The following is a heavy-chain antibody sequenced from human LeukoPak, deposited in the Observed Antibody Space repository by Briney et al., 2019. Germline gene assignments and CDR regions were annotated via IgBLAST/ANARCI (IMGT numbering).Heavy chain of an antibody. CDR3: ARDGAYCGGDCYPNYYYYYGMDV. J-gene: IGHJ6*02. Sequence: ASVKVSCKASGCTFTSYGISWVRQAPGQGLEWMGWISAYNGNTNYAQKLQGRVTMTTDTSTSTAYMELRSLRSDDTAVYYCARDGAYCGGDCYPNYYYYYGMDVWGQGTTVTVSS. V-gene: IGHV1-18*01. CDR2: ISAYNGNT. D-gene: IGHD2-21*02. CDR1: GCTFTSYG.